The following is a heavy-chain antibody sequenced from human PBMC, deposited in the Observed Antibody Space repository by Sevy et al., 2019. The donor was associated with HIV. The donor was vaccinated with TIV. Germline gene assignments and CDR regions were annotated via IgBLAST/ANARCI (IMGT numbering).Heavy chain of an antibody. V-gene: IGHV4-30-4*01. J-gene: IGHJ4*02. D-gene: IGHD3-22*01. CDR1: GGSISSGDYY. Sequence: SETLSLTCTVSGGSISSGDYYWSWIRQPPGKGLEWIGYIYYSGSTYYNPSLKSRVTISVDTSKNQFSLKLGSVTAADTAVYYCAGSGFTAPFDYWGQGTLVTVSS. CDR3: AGSGFTAPFDY. CDR2: IYYSGST.